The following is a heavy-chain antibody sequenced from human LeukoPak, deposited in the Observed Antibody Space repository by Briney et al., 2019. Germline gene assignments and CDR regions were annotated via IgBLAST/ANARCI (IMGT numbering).Heavy chain of an antibody. D-gene: IGHD6-19*01. V-gene: IGHV4-4*07. CDR2: IYRSGNT. CDR3: AREGYSSGWDRGYFDL. Sequence: SETLSLTCIVSGDPISSFYWSWVRQPAGKGLEWIGRIYRSGNTNYNPSLKSRVTMSVDTSKSQFSLKLTSVTAADSAVYYCAREGYSSGWDRGYFDLWGRGTLVTVSS. CDR1: GDPISSFY. J-gene: IGHJ2*01.